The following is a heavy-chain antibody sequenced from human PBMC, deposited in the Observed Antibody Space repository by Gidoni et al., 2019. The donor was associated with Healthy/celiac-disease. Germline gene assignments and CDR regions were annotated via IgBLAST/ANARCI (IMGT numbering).Heavy chain of an antibody. V-gene: IGHV3-53*01. D-gene: IGHD6-19*01. CDR3: TIAVAGFDY. CDR1: GFTVSRNY. Sequence: EVQLVESGGGLIQPGGSLRLSCAASGFTVSRNYMSWVRQVPGKGLEWFAVVYSGGSTYYADSVKGRFTISRDNSKNTLYLQMNSLRAEDTAVYYCTIAVAGFDYWGQGTLVTVSS. J-gene: IGHJ4*02. CDR2: VYSGGST.